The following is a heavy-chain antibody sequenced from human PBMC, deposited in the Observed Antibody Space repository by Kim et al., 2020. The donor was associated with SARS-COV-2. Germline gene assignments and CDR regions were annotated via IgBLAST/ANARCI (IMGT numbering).Heavy chain of an antibody. CDR3: ARGGFGIFGVVTYGMDV. CDR2: MNPNSGNT. CDR1: GYTFTSYD. V-gene: IGHV1-8*01. J-gene: IGHJ6*02. Sequence: ASVKVSCKASGYTFTSYDINWVRQATGQGLEWMGWMNPNSGNTGYAQKFQGRVTMTRNTSISTAYMELSSLRSEDTAVYYCARGGFGIFGVVTYGMDVWGQGTTVTISS. D-gene: IGHD3-3*01.